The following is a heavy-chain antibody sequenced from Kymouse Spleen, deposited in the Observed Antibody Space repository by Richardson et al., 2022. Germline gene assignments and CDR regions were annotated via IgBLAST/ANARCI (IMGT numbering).Heavy chain of an antibody. J-gene: IGHJ1*01. V-gene: IGHV4-4*02. D-gene: IGHD3-10*01. Sequence: QVQLQESGPGLVKPSGTLSLTCAVSGGSISSSNWWSWVRQPPGKGLEWIGEIYHSGSTNYNPSLKSRVTISVDKSKNQFSLKLSSVTAADTAVYYCARAGYYYGSGSYYNQYFQHWGQGTLVTVSS. CDR1: GGSISSSNW. CDR3: ARAGYYYGSGSYYNQYFQH. CDR2: IYHSGST.